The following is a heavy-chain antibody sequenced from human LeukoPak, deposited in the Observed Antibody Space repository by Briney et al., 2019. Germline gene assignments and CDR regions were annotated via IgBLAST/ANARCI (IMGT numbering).Heavy chain of an antibody. V-gene: IGHV3-11*06. J-gene: IGHJ4*02. CDR3: ARSGNSGWTSPPDY. Sequence: GRFTISRDNAKNSLYLQMNSLRAEDTAVYYCARSGNSGWTSPPDYWGQGTLVTVSS. D-gene: IGHD6-19*01.